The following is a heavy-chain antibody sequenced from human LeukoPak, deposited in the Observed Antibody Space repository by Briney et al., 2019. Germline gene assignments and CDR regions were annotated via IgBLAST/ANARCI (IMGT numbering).Heavy chain of an antibody. V-gene: IGHV3-48*01. CDR2: ISSSSSTI. CDR1: GFTFSSYS. CDR3: ARDGWLLDY. J-gene: IGHJ4*02. Sequence: PGGSLRLSCAASGFTFSSYSMNWVRQAPGKGLEWVSYISSSSSTIYYADSVKGRFTISRDNAKNSLYLQMNSLRAEDTAVYYCARDGWLLDYWGQGTLVTVSS. D-gene: IGHD3-22*01.